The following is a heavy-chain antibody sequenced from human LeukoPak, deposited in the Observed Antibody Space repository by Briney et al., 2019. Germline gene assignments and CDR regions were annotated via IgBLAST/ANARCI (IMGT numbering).Heavy chain of an antibody. D-gene: IGHD5-18*01. CDR2: ISSSSSYI. V-gene: IGHV3-21*01. CDR3: ARARSSYGYGDAFDI. CDR1: GFTFSSYT. Sequence: GGSLRLSCAASGFTFSSYTMNWVRQAPGKGLEWVSSISSSSSYIYYADSVKGRFTISRDNAKNSLYLQMNSLRAEDTAVYYCARARSSYGYGDAFDIWGQGTMVTVSS. J-gene: IGHJ3*02.